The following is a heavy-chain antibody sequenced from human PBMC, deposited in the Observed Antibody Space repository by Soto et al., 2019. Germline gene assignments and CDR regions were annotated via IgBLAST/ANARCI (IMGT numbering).Heavy chain of an antibody. D-gene: IGHD1-26*01. CDR2: IYYSGST. J-gene: IGHJ5*02. Sequence: QLHLRESGPGLVKPSETLSLTCTVSGGSITSSSYYWGWIRQPPGKGLEWIGSIYYSGSTYYNPSLKSRVTISVDTAKKQFSLKLSSVTAADTAVYYCATQEVGGSYVYTFDPWGQGTLVTVSS. V-gene: IGHV4-39*01. CDR1: GGSITSSSYY. CDR3: ATQEVGGSYVYTFDP.